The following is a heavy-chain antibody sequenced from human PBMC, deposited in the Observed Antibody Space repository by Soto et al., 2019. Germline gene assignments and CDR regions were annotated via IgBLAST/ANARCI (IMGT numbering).Heavy chain of an antibody. D-gene: IGHD6-19*01. CDR3: ARVRYSSGWTTNNWFDP. J-gene: IGHJ5*02. CDR2: TYYRSKWYN. V-gene: IGHV6-1*01. CDR1: GDSVSSNSSA. Sequence: SQTLSLAGGSSGDSVSSNSSACNVIRQSPSRGLEWLGRTYYRSKWYNDYAVSVKSRITINPDTSKNQFSLQLNSVTPEDTAVYYCARVRYSSGWTTNNWFDPWGQGTLVPVSS.